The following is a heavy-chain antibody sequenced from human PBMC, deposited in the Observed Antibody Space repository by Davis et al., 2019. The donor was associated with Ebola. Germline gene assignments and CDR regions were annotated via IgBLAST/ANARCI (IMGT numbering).Heavy chain of an antibody. CDR3: VRHLKEYHILTGYTQ. Sequence: MPSETLSPTCTVPGGSIRNYYWSRLRQPPGKGPEWIGSISNVGSTYINPSLTSRVTVSVDTSRSQFSLKLTSVTAADTAVFYCVRHLKEYHILTGYTQWGQGTLVSVSS. CDR2: ISNVGST. D-gene: IGHD3-9*01. CDR1: GGSIRNYY. V-gene: IGHV4-39*01. J-gene: IGHJ4*02.